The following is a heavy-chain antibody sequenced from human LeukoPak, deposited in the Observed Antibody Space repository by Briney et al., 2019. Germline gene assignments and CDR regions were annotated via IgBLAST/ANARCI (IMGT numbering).Heavy chain of an antibody. Sequence: GGSLRLSCAASGFTFSNYAMSWVRQAPGKGLEWVSAISGSGGSTYYADSVKGRFTISRDNSKNTLYLQMNRLRAEDTAVYSCARGRSGRYFDYWGQGTLVTVSS. CDR3: ARGRSGRYFDY. CDR2: ISGSGGST. V-gene: IGHV3-23*01. D-gene: IGHD3-16*02. J-gene: IGHJ4*02. CDR1: GFTFSNYA.